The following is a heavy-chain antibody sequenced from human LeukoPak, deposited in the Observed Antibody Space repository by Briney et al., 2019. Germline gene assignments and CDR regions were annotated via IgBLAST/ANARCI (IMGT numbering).Heavy chain of an antibody. J-gene: IGHJ4*02. D-gene: IGHD3-22*01. CDR2: ISGDGGST. Sequence: PGGSLRLSCAASGFTFDDYAMHWVRQAPGKGLEWVSLISGDGGSTYYADSVKGRFTISRDNSKNSLYLQMNSLRTEDTALYYCAKEHHPGPYDSSGYCDYWGQGTLVTVSS. CDR1: GFTFDDYA. V-gene: IGHV3-43*02. CDR3: AKEHHPGPYDSSGYCDY.